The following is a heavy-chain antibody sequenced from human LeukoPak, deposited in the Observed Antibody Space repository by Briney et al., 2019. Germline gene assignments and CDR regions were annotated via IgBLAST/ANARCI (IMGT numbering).Heavy chain of an antibody. D-gene: IGHD3-22*01. CDR2: FDPEDGET. Sequence: ASVRVSCKVSGYTLTELSMHWVRQDPGKGLEWMGGFDPEDGETIYAQKFQGRVTMTEDTSTDTAYMELSSLRSEDTAVYYCARVGSGYSRVFDYWGQGTLVTVSS. V-gene: IGHV1-24*01. CDR3: ARVGSGYSRVFDY. CDR1: GYTLTELS. J-gene: IGHJ4*02.